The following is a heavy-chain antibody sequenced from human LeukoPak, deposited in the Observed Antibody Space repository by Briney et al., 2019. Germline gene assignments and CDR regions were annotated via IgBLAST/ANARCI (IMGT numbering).Heavy chain of an antibody. Sequence: HPGGSLRLSCEASGITFNEYTLNWVRQAPRKGLEWVSYIRSSGSILNYADSVKGRFTISRDNARNSLYLHMNSLRAEDSAVYYCARERQVILGGKFFNYMDVWGKGTAVFVSS. CDR3: ARERQVILGGKFFNYMDV. D-gene: IGHD2-21*01. V-gene: IGHV3-48*01. J-gene: IGHJ6*03. CDR2: IRSSGSIL. CDR1: GITFNEYT.